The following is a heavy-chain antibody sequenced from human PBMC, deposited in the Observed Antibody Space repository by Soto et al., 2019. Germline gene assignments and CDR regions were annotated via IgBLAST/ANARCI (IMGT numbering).Heavy chain of an antibody. J-gene: IGHJ4*02. CDR3: ARGQFDDSSGGFDY. D-gene: IGHD3-22*01. CDR2: IWYDGSNK. V-gene: IGHV3-33*01. Sequence: QVQLVESGGGVVQPGRSLRVSCAASGFTFSSYGMHWVRQAPGKGLEWVAVIWYDGSNKYYADSVKGRFTISRDNSKNTLYRQMNSLRAEDTAVYYCARGQFDDSSGGFDYWGQGTLVTVSS. CDR1: GFTFSSYG.